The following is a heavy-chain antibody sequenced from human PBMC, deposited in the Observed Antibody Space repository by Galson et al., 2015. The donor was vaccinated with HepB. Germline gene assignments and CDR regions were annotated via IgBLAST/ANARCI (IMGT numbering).Heavy chain of an antibody. V-gene: IGHV3-7*03. Sequence: SLRLSCAASGFTFSSYWMSWVRQAPGKGLEWVANIKQDGSEKYYVDSVKGRFTISRDNAKNSLYLQMNSLRAEDTAVYYCATSDLDWLFDYWGQGTLVTVSS. D-gene: IGHD3-9*01. CDR3: ATSDLDWLFDY. CDR2: IKQDGSEK. CDR1: GFTFSSYW. J-gene: IGHJ4*02.